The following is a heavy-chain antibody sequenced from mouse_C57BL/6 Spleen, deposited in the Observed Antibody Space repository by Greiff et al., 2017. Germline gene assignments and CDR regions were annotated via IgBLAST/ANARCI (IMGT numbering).Heavy chain of an antibody. V-gene: IGHV1-52*01. D-gene: IGHD1-1*01. Sequence: VQLQQPGAELVRPGSSVKLSCKASGYTFTSYWMHWVKQRPIQGLEWIGNIDPSDSETHYNQKFKDKATLTVDKSSSTAYMQLSSLTSEDSAVYYWARGTTVVVDYWGQGTTLTVSS. CDR2: IDPSDSET. J-gene: IGHJ2*01. CDR1: GYTFTSYW. CDR3: ARGTTVVVDY.